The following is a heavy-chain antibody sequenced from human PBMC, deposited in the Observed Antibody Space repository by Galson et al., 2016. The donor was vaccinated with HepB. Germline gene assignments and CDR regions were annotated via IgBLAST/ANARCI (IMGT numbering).Heavy chain of an antibody. V-gene: IGHV6-1*01. Sequence: CAISGDSVSSENAAWNWIRQSPSRGLEWLGRTYYRSQWYNDYAVVVKGRITINADTSKNQYSLQLKSVTPEDTAVYYCARGLNVQSWNAVDFDYWGQGTRVTVSA. CDR2: TYYRSQWYN. D-gene: IGHD1-1*01. J-gene: IGHJ4*02. CDR3: ARGLNVQSWNAVDFDY. CDR1: GDSVSSENAA.